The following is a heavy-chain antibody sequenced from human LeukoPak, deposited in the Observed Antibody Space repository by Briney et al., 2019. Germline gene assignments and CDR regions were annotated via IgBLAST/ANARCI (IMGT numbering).Heavy chain of an antibody. CDR1: GGSISSYY. V-gene: IGHV4-59*01. Sequence: SETLSLTCTVSGGSISSYYWSWIRQPPGKGLEWIAYIYYSGSTNYNPSLKSRVTISVDTSKNQFSLKLSSVTAADTAVYYCARDLLDGDYAYDAFDIWGQGTMVTVSS. CDR2: IYYSGST. CDR3: ARDLLDGDYAYDAFDI. J-gene: IGHJ3*02. D-gene: IGHD4-17*01.